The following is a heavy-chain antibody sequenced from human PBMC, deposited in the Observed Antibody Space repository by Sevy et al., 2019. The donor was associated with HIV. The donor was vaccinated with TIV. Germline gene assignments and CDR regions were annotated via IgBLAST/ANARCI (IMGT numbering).Heavy chain of an antibody. J-gene: IGHJ6*02. CDR1: GGSISSSSYY. CDR3: ARRSGVAGDDYYYYGMDV. CDR2: IYYSGST. D-gene: IGHD6-19*01. V-gene: IGHV4-39*01. Sequence: SETLSLTCTVSGGSISSSSYYWGWIRQPPGKGLEWIGSIYYSGSTYDNTSLKSRVTISVDTSKNQFSLKLSSVTAADTAVYYCARRSGVAGDDYYYYGMDVWGQGTTVTVS.